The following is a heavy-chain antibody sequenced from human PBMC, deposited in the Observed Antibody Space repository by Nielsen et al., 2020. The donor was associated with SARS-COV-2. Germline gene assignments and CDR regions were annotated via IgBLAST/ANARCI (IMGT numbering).Heavy chain of an antibody. J-gene: IGHJ4*02. D-gene: IGHD5-18*01. CDR2: IYYSGST. V-gene: IGHV4-59*12. CDR3: ARGGGYSYGRADY. CDR1: GGSISSYY. Sequence: SETLSLTCTVSGGSISSYYWSWIRQPPGKGLEWIGYIYYSGSTYYNPSLKSRVTISVDTSKNQFSLKLSSVTAADTAVYYCARGGGYSYGRADYWGQGTLVTVSS.